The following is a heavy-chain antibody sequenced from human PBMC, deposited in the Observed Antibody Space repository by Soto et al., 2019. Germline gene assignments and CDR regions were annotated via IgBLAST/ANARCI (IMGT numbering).Heavy chain of an antibody. CDR2: IYYSGST. J-gene: IGHJ4*02. Sequence: PSETLSLTCTVSGGSISSYYWSWIRQPPGKGLEWIGYIYYSGSTNYNPSLKSRVTISVDTSKNQFSLKLSSVTAADTAVYYCARRGGYDRWSGYFDYWGQGTLVTVSS. CDR1: GGSISSYY. D-gene: IGHD5-12*01. CDR3: ARRGGYDRWSGYFDY. V-gene: IGHV4-59*08.